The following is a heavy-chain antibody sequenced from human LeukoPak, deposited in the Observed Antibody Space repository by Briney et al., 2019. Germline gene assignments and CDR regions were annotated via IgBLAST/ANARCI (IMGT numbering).Heavy chain of an antibody. J-gene: IGHJ4*02. CDR2: INHSGST. V-gene: IGHV4-34*01. Sequence: SETLSLTCAVYGGSFSGYYWSWIRQPPGKGLEWIREINHSGSTNYNPSLKSRVTISVDTSKNQFSLKLSSVTAADTAVYYCARGRIAAAAPFDYWGQGTLVTVSS. CDR3: ARGRIAAAAPFDY. CDR1: GGSFSGYY. D-gene: IGHD6-13*01.